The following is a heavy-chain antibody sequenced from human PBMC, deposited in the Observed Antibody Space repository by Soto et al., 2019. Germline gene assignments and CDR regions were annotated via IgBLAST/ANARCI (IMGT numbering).Heavy chain of an antibody. D-gene: IGHD5-12*01. V-gene: IGHV3-23*01. J-gene: IGHJ6*02. CDR2: ISGSGGST. CDR1: GFTFSSYA. CDR3: AKRRGYSGYDHYYYGMDV. Sequence: SGGSLRLSCAASGFTFSSYAMSWVRQAPGKGLEWVSAISGSGGSTYYADSVKGRFTISRDNSKNTLYLQMNSLRAEDTAVYYCAKRRGYSGYDHYYYGMDVWGQGTTVTVSS.